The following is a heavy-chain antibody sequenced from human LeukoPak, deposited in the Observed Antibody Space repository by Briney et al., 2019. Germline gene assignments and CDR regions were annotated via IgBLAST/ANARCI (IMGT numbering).Heavy chain of an antibody. D-gene: IGHD1-26*01. CDR2: ISYNAYNI. V-gene: IGHV3-30-3*01. Sequence: GGSLRLSCAASGFTFSDYYMSWVRQAPGKGLEWVAVISYNAYNIYYADSVKGRFTISRDNAKNSLYLQVNSLRAEDTAVYYCAREIRGYSYFDQWGQGTLVTVSS. CDR1: GFTFSDYY. CDR3: AREIRGYSYFDQ. J-gene: IGHJ4*02.